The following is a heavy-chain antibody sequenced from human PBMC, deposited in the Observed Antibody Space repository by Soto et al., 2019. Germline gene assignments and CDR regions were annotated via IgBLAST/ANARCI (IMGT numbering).Heavy chain of an antibody. CDR1: GGTFSSYA. V-gene: IGHV1-69*13. J-gene: IGHJ6*02. D-gene: IGHD1-1*01. Sequence: GASVKVSCKASGGTFSSYAISWVRQAPGQGLEWMGGIIPIFGTANYAQKFQDRVTITADESTSTAYMELSSLRSEDTAVYYCARVFYRNDVRYGMDVWGQGTTVTVS. CDR3: ARVFYRNDVRYGMDV. CDR2: IIPIFGTA.